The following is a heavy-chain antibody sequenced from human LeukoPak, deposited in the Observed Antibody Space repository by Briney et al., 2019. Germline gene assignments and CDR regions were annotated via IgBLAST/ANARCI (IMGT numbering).Heavy chain of an antibody. CDR1: GFTFSSYS. Sequence: GGSLRLSCAASGFTFSSYSMNWVRQAPGKGLEWVSSISSSSSYIYYADSVKGRFTISRDNAKNSLYLQMNSLRGEDTAVYYCARXXXYFXWLSDYRYYFDYWGQGTLVTVSS. J-gene: IGHJ4*02. D-gene: IGHD3-9*01. V-gene: IGHV3-21*01. CDR2: ISSSSSYI. CDR3: ARXXXYFXWLSDYRYYFDY.